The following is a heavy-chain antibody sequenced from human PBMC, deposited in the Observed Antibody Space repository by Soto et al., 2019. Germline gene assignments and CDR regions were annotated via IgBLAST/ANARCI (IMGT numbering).Heavy chain of an antibody. Sequence: SETLSLTCAVYGGSFSGYYWSWIRQPPGKGLEWIGEINHSGSTNYNPSIKSRVTISVDTSKNQFSLKLSSVTAADTALYYCARTELMYSSSSWGGESDYYYYMDVWGKGTTVTVSS. CDR2: INHSGST. CDR1: GGSFSGYY. CDR3: ARTELMYSSSSWGGESDYYYYMDV. J-gene: IGHJ6*03. D-gene: IGHD6-6*01. V-gene: IGHV4-34*01.